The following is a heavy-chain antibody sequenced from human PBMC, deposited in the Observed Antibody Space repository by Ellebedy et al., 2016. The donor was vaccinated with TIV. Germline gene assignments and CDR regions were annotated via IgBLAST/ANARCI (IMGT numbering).Heavy chain of an antibody. D-gene: IGHD3-16*01. CDR1: GFTFSSYG. J-gene: IGHJ4*02. CDR2: IWYDGSNK. CDR3: ARDYEGVPNFDY. Sequence: PGGSLRLSCAASGFTFSSYGMHWVRQAPGKGLEWVAVIWYDGSNKYYADSVKGRFTISRDNSKNTLYLQMNSLRAEDTAVYYCARDYEGVPNFDYWGQGTLVTVSS. V-gene: IGHV3-33*08.